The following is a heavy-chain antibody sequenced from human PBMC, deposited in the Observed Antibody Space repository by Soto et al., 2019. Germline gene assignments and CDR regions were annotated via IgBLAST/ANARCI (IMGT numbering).Heavy chain of an antibody. CDR3: ASRAYCGGDCFDAFDI. CDR1: GYTFTSYG. V-gene: IGHV1-18*01. D-gene: IGHD2-21*02. Sequence: QVQLVQSGAAVKKPGASVKVSCKASGYTFTSYGISWLRQAPGQGLEWMGWISAYNGNTNYAQKLQGRVTMTTDTATSTAYMELRSLRSDDTGVYYCASRAYCGGDCFDAFDIWGQGTMVTVSS. J-gene: IGHJ3*02. CDR2: ISAYNGNT.